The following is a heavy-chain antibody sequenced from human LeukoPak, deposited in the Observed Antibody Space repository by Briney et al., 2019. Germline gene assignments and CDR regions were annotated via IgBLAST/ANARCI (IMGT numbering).Heavy chain of an antibody. CDR3: ARVSYPYYYDSSGYRGYFDY. Sequence: QPGGSLRLSCAASGFTFSSYAMHWVRQAPGKGLEWVAVISYDGSNKYYADSVKGRFTISRDNSKNTLYLQMNSLRAEDTAVYYCARVSYPYYYDSSGYRGYFDYWGQGTLVTVSP. J-gene: IGHJ4*02. CDR1: GFTFSSYA. V-gene: IGHV3-30*04. CDR2: ISYDGSNK. D-gene: IGHD3-22*01.